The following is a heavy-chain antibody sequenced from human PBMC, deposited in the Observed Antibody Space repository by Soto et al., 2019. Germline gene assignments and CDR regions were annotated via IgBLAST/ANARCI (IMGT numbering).Heavy chain of an antibody. Sequence: QLQLQESGPGLVKPSETLSLTCTVSGGSISSSSYYWGWIRQPPGKGLEWIGSIYDSGSTYYNPSLKSRVTISVDTSKNQFSLKLSSVTAADTAVYYCATPGRHPPIFVDYWGQGTLVTVSS. CDR3: ATPGRHPPIFVDY. V-gene: IGHV4-39*01. J-gene: IGHJ4*02. CDR1: GGSISSSSYY. CDR2: IYDSGST. D-gene: IGHD1-26*01.